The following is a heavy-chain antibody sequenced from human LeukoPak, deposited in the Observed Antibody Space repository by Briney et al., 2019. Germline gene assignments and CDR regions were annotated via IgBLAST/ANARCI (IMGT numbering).Heavy chain of an antibody. CDR2: IKHDGSED. CDR1: SSYY. CDR3: ARDQTPFY. J-gene: IGHJ4*02. V-gene: IGHV3-7*01. D-gene: IGHD2-15*01. Sequence: SSYYWGWIRQPPGKGLEWVANIKHDGSEDYYLDSVKGRFTISRDNAKSSMWLQMNSLRDEDTAVYYCARDQTPFYWGQGSLVTVSS.